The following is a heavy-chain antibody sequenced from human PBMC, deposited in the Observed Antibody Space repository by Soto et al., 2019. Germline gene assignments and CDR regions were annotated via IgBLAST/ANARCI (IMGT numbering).Heavy chain of an antibody. Sequence: EVQLVESGGALVQPGGCLRLSCAATGFSFSDHYMDWVRQAPGKGLEWVRRTRNKTKSYSTEYAASVKARFTISRDESGNSLYLQMNSLKTEDSAVYYCARGFCSGGTCYSGVSWGQGSLVSVSS. CDR2: TRNKTKSYST. J-gene: IGHJ5*02. CDR1: GFSFSDHY. D-gene: IGHD2-15*01. CDR3: ARGFCSGGTCYSGVS. V-gene: IGHV3-72*01.